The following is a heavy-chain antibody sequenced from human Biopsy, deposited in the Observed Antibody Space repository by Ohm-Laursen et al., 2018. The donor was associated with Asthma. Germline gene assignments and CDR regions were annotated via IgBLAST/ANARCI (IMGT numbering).Heavy chain of an antibody. J-gene: IGHJ4*02. CDR2: IYSGGTS. CDR1: GFAVSRDH. V-gene: IGHV3-53*01. CDR3: ARGDSSNWSHYYFDY. Sequence: SLRLSCAASGFAVSRDHMFWVRQAPGKGLEWVSVIYSGGTSHTADSVRGRFTISRDYSKNTLYLQLHSLRAEDTAVYYCARGDSSNWSHYYFDYWGQGTLVTVSS. D-gene: IGHD3-22*01.